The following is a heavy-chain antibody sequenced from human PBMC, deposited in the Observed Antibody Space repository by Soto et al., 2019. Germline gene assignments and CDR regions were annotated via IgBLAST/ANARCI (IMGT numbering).Heavy chain of an antibody. CDR3: ARTHSGYGDYYYYMAV. V-gene: IGHV1-8*01. CDR1: GYTFTSYD. D-gene: IGHD5-12*01. Sequence: ASVKVSCKASGYTFTSYDINWVRQAPGQGLEWMGWMNPNSGNTGSAQKFQGRVTMTRDTSISTAYMELSSLRSEDTAVYYCARTHSGYGDYYYYMAVWGKGTTVTVSS. J-gene: IGHJ6*03. CDR2: MNPNSGNT.